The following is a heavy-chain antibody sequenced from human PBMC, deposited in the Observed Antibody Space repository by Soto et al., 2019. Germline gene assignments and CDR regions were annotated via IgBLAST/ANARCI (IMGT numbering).Heavy chain of an antibody. CDR1: GFTFRSYG. D-gene: IGHD4-17*01. J-gene: IGHJ4*02. V-gene: IGHV3-33*01. CDR3: ARGWTTPIDY. CDR2: IRYDGSDP. Sequence: QVQPVESGGGVVQPGGSLRLSCGASGFTFRSYGMHWVRQAPGKGLEWVAVIRYDGSDPEYADSVKGRVTISRDNSQNMLYLQMNSLSADDTAVYYCARGWTTPIDYWGQGTLVTVSS.